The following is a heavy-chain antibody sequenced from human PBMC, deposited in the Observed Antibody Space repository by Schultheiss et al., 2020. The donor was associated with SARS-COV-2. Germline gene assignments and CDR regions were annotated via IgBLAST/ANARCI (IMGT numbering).Heavy chain of an antibody. CDR1: GGSFSGYY. D-gene: IGHD6-13*01. CDR2: IYYSGST. V-gene: IGHV4-59*01. Sequence: SETLSLTCAVYGGSFSGYYWSWIRQPPGKGLEWIGYIYYSGSTNYNPSLKSRVTISVDTSKNQFSLRLISVTAADTAVYYCARLTAAAGSYFQHWGQGTLVTVSS. CDR3: ARLTAAAGSYFQH. J-gene: IGHJ1*01.